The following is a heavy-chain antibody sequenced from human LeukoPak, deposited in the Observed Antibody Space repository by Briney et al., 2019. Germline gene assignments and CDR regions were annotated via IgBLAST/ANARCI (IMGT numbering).Heavy chain of an antibody. D-gene: IGHD3-22*01. J-gene: IGHJ4*02. CDR2: ISAYNGNT. CDR3: ARVVKGSYYYDSSGYWYYFDY. CDR1: GYSFTSYG. Sequence: GASVKVSCRASGYSFTSYGISWVRQAPGQGLEWMGWISAYNGNTNYAQKLQGRVTMTTDTSTSTAYMELGSLRSDDTAVYYCARVVKGSYYYDSSGYWYYFDYWGQGTLVTVSS. V-gene: IGHV1-18*01.